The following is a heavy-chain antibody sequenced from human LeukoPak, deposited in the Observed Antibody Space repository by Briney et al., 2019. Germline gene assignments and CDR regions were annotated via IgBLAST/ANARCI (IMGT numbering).Heavy chain of an antibody. Sequence: GGSLRLSCAVSGFTVSSNYMSWVRRAPGKGLEWVSVIYSGGSTYYADSVKGRFTISRDNSKNTLYLQMNSLRAEDTAVYYCAKGYSGYDPFDYWGQGTLVTVSS. CDR2: IYSGGST. CDR3: AKGYSGYDPFDY. CDR1: GFTVSSNY. V-gene: IGHV3-66*01. D-gene: IGHD5-12*01. J-gene: IGHJ4*02.